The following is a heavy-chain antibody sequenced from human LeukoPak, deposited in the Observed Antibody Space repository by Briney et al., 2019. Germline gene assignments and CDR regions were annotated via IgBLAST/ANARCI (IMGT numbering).Heavy chain of an antibody. CDR2: IYYSGST. V-gene: IGHV4-39*01. D-gene: IGHD3-3*01. Sequence: PSETLSLTCTVSGGSISSSSYYWGWIRQPPGKGLEWIGGIYYSGSTYYNPSLKSRVTISVDTSKNQFSLKLSSVTAADTAVYYCARQQKAAIFGVVPGEYFDYWGQGTLVTVSS. J-gene: IGHJ4*02. CDR3: ARQQKAAIFGVVPGEYFDY. CDR1: GGSISSSSYY.